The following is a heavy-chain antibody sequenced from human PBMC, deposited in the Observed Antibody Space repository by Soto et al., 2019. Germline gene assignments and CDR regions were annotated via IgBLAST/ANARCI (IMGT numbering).Heavy chain of an antibody. CDR3: AQLGLMTFSHKHYFNH. J-gene: IGHJ4*02. CDR1: GFTFSSYA. Sequence: GGSLRLSCVASGFTFSSYAMSWVRQVPGKGLEWVSTISDGSSTYYAASVKDRFTISRDNSKNTLYLQLNSLRAEDTAVYYCAQLGLMTFSHKHYFNHWGRGTLVTVSS. V-gene: IGHV3-23*01. D-gene: IGHD3-16*01. CDR2: ISDGSST.